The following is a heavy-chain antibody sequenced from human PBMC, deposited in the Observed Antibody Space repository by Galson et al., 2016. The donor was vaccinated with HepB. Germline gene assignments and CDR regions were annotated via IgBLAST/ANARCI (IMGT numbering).Heavy chain of an antibody. CDR1: GFSFSNYA. J-gene: IGHJ4*02. Sequence: LRLSCAASGFSFSNYAMHWVRQAPGKGLEWLAVISFDGNANYIANSVRGRFTISRDNSKNTLYLQMNSLGVEDTALFYCARDGGAHYDVWSGYFLYWGRGTLVTVSS. V-gene: IGHV3-30*01. CDR3: ARDGGAHYDVWSGYFLY. D-gene: IGHD3-3*01. CDR2: ISFDGNAN.